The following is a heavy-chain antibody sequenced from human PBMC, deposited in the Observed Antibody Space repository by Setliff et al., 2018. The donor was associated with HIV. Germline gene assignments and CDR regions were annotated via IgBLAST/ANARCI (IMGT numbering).Heavy chain of an antibody. CDR2: IYITGST. CDR1: GGSINRGTYY. CDR3: ARAGSYGWDY. V-gene: IGHV4-61*10. D-gene: IGHD5-18*01. Sequence: SETLSLTCSVSGGSINRGTYYWTWIRQSAGKGLEWIGHIYITGSTDYNPSLRSRATISVDTSKNQVSLKLSSVTAADTAVYYCARAGSYGWDYWGQGTLVTVSS. J-gene: IGHJ4*02.